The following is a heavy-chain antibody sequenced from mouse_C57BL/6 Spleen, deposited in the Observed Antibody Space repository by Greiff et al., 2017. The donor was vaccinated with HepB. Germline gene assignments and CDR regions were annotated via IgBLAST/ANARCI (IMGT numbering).Heavy chain of an antibody. V-gene: IGHV1-64*01. CDR1: GYTFTSYW. CDR3: AREGYYGSSYRYFDV. D-gene: IGHD1-1*01. CDR2: IHPNSGST. Sequence: QVQLQQPGAELVKPGASVKLSCKASGYTFTSYWMHWVKQRPGQGLEWIGMIHPNSGSTNYNEKFKSKATLTVDKSSSTAYMQLSSLTSEDSAVYYCAREGYYGSSYRYFDVWGTGTTVTVSS. J-gene: IGHJ1*03.